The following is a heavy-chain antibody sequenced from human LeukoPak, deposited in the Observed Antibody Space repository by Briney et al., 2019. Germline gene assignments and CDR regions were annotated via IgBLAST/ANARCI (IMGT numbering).Heavy chain of an antibody. CDR3: ARVYYYGSGSYPDAFDI. J-gene: IGHJ3*02. Sequence: SVKVSCKASGGTFSSYAISWVRQAPGQGLEWMGGIIPISGTANYAQKFQGRVTITADESTSTAYMELSSLRSEDTAVYYCARVYYYGSGSYPDAFDIWGQGTMVTVSS. V-gene: IGHV1-69*01. CDR1: GGTFSSYA. D-gene: IGHD3-10*01. CDR2: IIPISGTA.